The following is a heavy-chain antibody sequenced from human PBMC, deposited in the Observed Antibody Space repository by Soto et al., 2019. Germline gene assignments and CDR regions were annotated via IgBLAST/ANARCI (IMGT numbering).Heavy chain of an antibody. J-gene: IGHJ5*02. V-gene: IGHV1-18*01. CDR2: ISAYNGNT. D-gene: IGHD6-6*01. CDR3: ARALYSSSSFWFDP. CDR1: GYTFTSYG. Sequence: ASVKGSCKASGYTFTSYGISWVRQAPGQGLEWMGWISAYNGNTNYAQKLQGRVTMTTDTSTSTAYMELRSLRSDDTAVYYCARALYSSSSFWFDPWGQGTLVTVSS.